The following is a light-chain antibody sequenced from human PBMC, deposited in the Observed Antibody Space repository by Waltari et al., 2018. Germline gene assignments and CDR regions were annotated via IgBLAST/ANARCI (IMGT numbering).Light chain of an antibody. Sequence: EIVLTQSPGTLSLSPGERATLSCRASQSVGRSLAWSQQTPGQAPRLLIYGASSRATGIPDRFSGSGSGTDFSLTISRLEPEDFAVYYCQHYVRLPATFGQGTKVEIK. CDR1: QSVGRS. CDR2: GAS. V-gene: IGKV3-20*01. J-gene: IGKJ1*01. CDR3: QHYVRLPAT.